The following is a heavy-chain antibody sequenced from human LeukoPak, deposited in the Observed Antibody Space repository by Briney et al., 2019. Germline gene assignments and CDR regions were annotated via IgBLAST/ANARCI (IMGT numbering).Heavy chain of an antibody. CDR2: ISAYNGNT. V-gene: IGHV1-18*01. CDR3: ARDPDVLLWFGELIGGNWFDP. D-gene: IGHD3-10*01. J-gene: IGHJ5*02. Sequence: APVKVSCKASGYTFTSYGISWVRQAPGQGLEWMGWISAYNGNTNYAQKLQGRVTMTTDTSTSTAYMELRSLRSDDTAVYYCARDPDVLLWFGELIGGNWFDPWGQGTLVTVSS. CDR1: GYTFTSYG.